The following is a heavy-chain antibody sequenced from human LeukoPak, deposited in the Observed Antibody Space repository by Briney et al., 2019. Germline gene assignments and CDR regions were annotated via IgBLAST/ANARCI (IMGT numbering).Heavy chain of an antibody. CDR2: IYTSGST. CDR1: GGSISSGSYY. CDR3: AREVVVPAAYGMTTYYMDV. D-gene: IGHD2-2*01. V-gene: IGHV4-61*02. J-gene: IGHJ6*03. Sequence: PSETLSLTCTVSGGSISSGSYYWSWIRQPAGKGLEWIGRIYTSGSTNYNPSLKSRVTISVDTSKNQFFLKLSSVTAADTAVYYCAREVVVPAAYGMTTYYMDVWGKGTTVTVSS.